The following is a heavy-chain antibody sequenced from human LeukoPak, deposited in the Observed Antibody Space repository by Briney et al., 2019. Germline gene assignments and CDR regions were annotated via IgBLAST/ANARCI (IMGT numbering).Heavy chain of an antibody. J-gene: IGHJ4*02. CDR1: GGSINSYY. V-gene: IGHV4-59*12. D-gene: IGHD2-15*01. CDR3: ARSIGYYFDY. Sequence: SETLSLTCTVSGGSINSYYWSWIRQPPGKGLEWIGYVYYSGSTNYNPSLKSRVTISVDTSKNQFSLKLTSVTAADTAVYYCARSIGYYFDYWGQGTLVTVSS. CDR2: VYYSGST.